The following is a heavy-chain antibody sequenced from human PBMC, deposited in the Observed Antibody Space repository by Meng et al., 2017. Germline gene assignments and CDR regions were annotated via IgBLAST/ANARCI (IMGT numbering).Heavy chain of an antibody. D-gene: IGHD6-19*01. CDR2: INAGNSDT. V-gene: IGHV1-3*01. Sequence: QVQLLWAGAEVKKPGASVKVSCKASGYTFTTYAIHWVRQAPGQRLEWMGWINAGNSDTKYSQKLQGRVTITRDTSASTVYMEVSSLRSEDTGVYYCARAIAVSGTGRFDYWGQGTLVTVSS. CDR1: GYTFTTYA. CDR3: ARAIAVSGTGRFDY. J-gene: IGHJ4*02.